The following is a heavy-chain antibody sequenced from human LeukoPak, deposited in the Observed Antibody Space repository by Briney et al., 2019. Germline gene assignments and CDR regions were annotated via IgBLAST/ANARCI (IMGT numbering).Heavy chain of an antibody. J-gene: IGHJ4*02. CDR1: GFSFSGFA. V-gene: IGHV3-23*01. CDR3: AKSHSVAQRGYFDY. CDR2: ISDSGDSR. Sequence: GGSLRLSCEASGFSFSGFAMTWVRQAPGKGLEWVATISDSGDSRYYADAVKGRFTITRDNSRDTLYAQVSSLRAEDAAVYYCAKSHSVAQRGYFDYWGQGTLVTVSS. D-gene: IGHD2-15*01.